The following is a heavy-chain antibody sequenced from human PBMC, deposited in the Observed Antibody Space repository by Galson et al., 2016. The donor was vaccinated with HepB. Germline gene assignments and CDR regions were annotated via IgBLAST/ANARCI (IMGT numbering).Heavy chain of an antibody. D-gene: IGHD2-2*01. Sequence: SLRLSCAVSGFSFSTYGMSWVRQAPGKGLEWISAIRGSGGVTHYADSVRGRFTISRDHSKRTLFLHMSSLTVEDTAVYYCAKDILEVRAALPFDSWGQGTLVIVSS. CDR2: IRGSGGVT. CDR1: GFSFSTYG. J-gene: IGHJ4*02. CDR3: AKDILEVRAALPFDS. V-gene: IGHV3-23*01.